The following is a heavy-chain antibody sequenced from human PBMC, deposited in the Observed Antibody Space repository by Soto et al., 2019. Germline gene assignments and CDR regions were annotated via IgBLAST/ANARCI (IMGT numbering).Heavy chain of an antibody. CDR3: ASMGEYSYGYGFDY. CDR1: GGTFSSYT. CDR2: IIPILGIA. D-gene: IGHD5-18*01. J-gene: IGHJ4*02. Sequence: SVKVSCKASGGTFSSYTISWVRQAPGQGLEWVGRIIPILGIANYAQKFQGRVTITADKSTSTAYMELSSLRSEDTAVYYCASMGEYSYGYGFDYWGQGTLVTVSS. V-gene: IGHV1-69*02.